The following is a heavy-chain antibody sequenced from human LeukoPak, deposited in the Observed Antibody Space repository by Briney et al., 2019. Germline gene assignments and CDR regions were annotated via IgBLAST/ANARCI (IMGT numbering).Heavy chain of an antibody. V-gene: IGHV1-69*05. CDR1: GGTFSSYA. CDR3: ARAAGCNSVGAFDI. Sequence: SVKVSCKASGGTFSSYAISWVRQAPGQGLEWVGRIIPIFGTANYAQKFQGRVTITTDESTSTAYMELSSLRSEDTAVYYCARAAGCNSVGAFDIWGQGTMVTVSS. CDR2: IIPIFGTA. J-gene: IGHJ3*02. D-gene: IGHD5-24*01.